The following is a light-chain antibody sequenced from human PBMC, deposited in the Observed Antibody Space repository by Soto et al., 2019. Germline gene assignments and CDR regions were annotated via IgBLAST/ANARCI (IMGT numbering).Light chain of an antibody. CDR2: GAS. V-gene: IGKV3-15*01. CDR3: QQYINWPRT. Sequence: EIVLTQSPATLSSSPGERATLSCRASQSLSSNLAWYQQRPGQAPRLLIYGASIRATGIPARFIGSGSGTEFALTISSLQSEDFALYYCQQYINWPRTFGQGTKV. J-gene: IGKJ1*01. CDR1: QSLSSN.